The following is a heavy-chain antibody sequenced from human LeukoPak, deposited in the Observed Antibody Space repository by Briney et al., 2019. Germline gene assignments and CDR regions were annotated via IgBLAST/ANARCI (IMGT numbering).Heavy chain of an antibody. V-gene: IGHV4-38-2*02. D-gene: IGHD3-22*01. CDR3: ARAGITMIVAIHYFDY. J-gene: IGHJ4*02. Sequence: SETLSLTCTVSGYSISSGYYWGWIRQPPGKGLEWIGSIYHSGSTYYNPSLKSRVTISVDTSKNQFSLKLSSVTAADTAVYYCARAGITMIVAIHYFDYWGQGTLVTVSS. CDR1: GYSISSGYY. CDR2: IYHSGST.